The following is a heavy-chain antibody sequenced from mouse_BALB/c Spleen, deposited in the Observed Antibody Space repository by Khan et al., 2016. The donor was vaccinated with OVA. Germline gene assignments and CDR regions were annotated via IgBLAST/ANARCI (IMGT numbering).Heavy chain of an antibody. D-gene: IGHD1-2*01. V-gene: IGHV3-2*02. J-gene: IGHJ2*01. CDR2: ISYSGST. Sequence: EVQLQALGPGLVKPSQSLSLTCTVTGYSITSGYGWNWIRQFPGNKLEWMGYISYSGSTNYNPSLKSRISITRDTSKNQFFLQLNSVTTEDTATYYCARTARIKYWGQGTTLTVSS. CDR3: ARTARIKY. CDR1: GYSITSGYG.